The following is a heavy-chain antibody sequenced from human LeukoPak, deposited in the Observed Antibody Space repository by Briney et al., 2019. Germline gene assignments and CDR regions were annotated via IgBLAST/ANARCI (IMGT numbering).Heavy chain of an antibody. Sequence: GGSLRLSCAASGFTFSSYWMSWVRQAPGKGLEWVANIKQDGSEKYYVDSVKGRFTISRDNAKNSLYLQMNSLRAEDTAVYYCARSSNELEGAFDIWGQGTMVTVSS. CDR3: ARSSNELEGAFDI. D-gene: IGHD2-2*01. V-gene: IGHV3-7*01. CDR2: IKQDGSEK. CDR1: GFTFSSYW. J-gene: IGHJ3*02.